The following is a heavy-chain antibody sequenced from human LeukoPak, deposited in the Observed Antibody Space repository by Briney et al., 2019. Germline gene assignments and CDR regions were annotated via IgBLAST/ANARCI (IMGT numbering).Heavy chain of an antibody. V-gene: IGHV3-30*03. CDR3: ARGRVRYCSGGSCYEWDY. D-gene: IGHD2-15*01. CDR2: ISYDGSNK. CDR1: GFTFSSYG. Sequence: GRSLRLSCAASGFTFSSYGMHWVRQAPGKGLEWVAVISYDGSNKYYADSVKGRFTISRDNSKNTLYLQMNSLRAEDTAVYYCARGRVRYCSGGSCYEWDYWGQGTLVTVFS. J-gene: IGHJ4*02.